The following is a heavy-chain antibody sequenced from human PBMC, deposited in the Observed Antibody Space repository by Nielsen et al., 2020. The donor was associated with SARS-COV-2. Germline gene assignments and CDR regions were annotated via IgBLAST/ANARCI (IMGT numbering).Heavy chain of an antibody. D-gene: IGHD4-17*01. CDR3: VRDSEMTTGIHGIPPSPKYYFDY. CDR2: IWYDGSSR. V-gene: IGHV3-33*01. CDR1: GFTFSHYG. Sequence: GESLKISCAASGFTFSHYGMHWVRQAPGKGLEWVAVIWYDGSSRYYGNSVEGRFTISRDNSRNTLHLQMDSLGVEDTAIYYCVRDSEMTTGIHGIPPSPKYYFDYWGQGILVTVSS. J-gene: IGHJ4*02.